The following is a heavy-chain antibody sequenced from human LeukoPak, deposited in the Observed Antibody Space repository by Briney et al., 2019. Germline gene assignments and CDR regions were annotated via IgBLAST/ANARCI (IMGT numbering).Heavy chain of an antibody. D-gene: IGHD1-14*01. CDR2: IYYSGST. CDR1: GGSISSYY. J-gene: IGHJ4*02. V-gene: IGHV4-59*08. Sequence: SETLSLTCTVSGGSISSYYWSWIRQPPGKGLEWIGYIYYSGSTNYNPSLKSRVTISVDTSKNQLSLKLSSVTAADTAVYYCARGNHGDYFDYWGQGTLVTVSS. CDR3: ARGNHGDYFDY.